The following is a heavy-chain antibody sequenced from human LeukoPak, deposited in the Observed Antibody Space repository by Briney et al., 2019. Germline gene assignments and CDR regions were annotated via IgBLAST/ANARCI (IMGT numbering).Heavy chain of an antibody. D-gene: IGHD3-9*01. CDR1: GGTFSSYA. J-gene: IGHJ4*02. Sequence: SVKVSCKASGGTFSSYAISWVRQAPGQGLEWMGRIIPILGIANYAQKFQGRVTITADKSTSTAYMELSSLRSEDTAVYYCARAYYDILSGQTVGFDYWGQGTLVTVSS. CDR2: IIPILGIA. V-gene: IGHV1-69*04. CDR3: ARAYYDILSGQTVGFDY.